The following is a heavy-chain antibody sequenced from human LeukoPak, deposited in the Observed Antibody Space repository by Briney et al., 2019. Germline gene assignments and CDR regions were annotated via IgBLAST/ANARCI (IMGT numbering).Heavy chain of an antibody. J-gene: IGHJ4*02. CDR3: ARGYYDYVWGSYRYPVFDY. V-gene: IGHV4-59*01. Sequence: SETLSLTCTVSGGSISSYYWSWIRQPPGKGLEWIGYIYYSGSTNYNPSLKSRVTISVDTSKNQFSLKLSSVTAADTAVYYCARGYYDYVWGSYRYPVFDYWGQGTLVTVSS. CDR2: IYYSGST. D-gene: IGHD3-16*02. CDR1: GGSISSYY.